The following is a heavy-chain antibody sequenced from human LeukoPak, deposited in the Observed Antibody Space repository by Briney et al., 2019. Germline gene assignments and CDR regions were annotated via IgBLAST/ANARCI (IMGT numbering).Heavy chain of an antibody. D-gene: IGHD3-10*01. CDR2: ITSSSGTI. J-gene: IGHJ5*02. CDR3: ARDGYYGSGSYYRHWFDP. Sequence: AGGSLRLSCAASGFIVSNNYMNWVRQAPGKGLEWVSHITSSSGTIYYADSVKGRFTISRDNVKNSLYLQMNSLTDEDTAVYYCARDGYYGSGSYYRHWFDPWGQGTLVTVSS. CDR1: GFIVSNNY. V-gene: IGHV3-48*02.